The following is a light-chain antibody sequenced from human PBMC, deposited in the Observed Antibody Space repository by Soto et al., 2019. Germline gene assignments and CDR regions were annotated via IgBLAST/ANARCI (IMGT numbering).Light chain of an antibody. CDR3: QQLNSYPRLFN. CDR2: AAS. CDR1: HGINNY. Sequence: DIQMTQSPSSLSASVGYRVSITCHSVHGINNYLNWYQQKVGKAPKLLIYAASSLQSGVPSRFSGSGSGTEFTLTISSLQPEDLATYYCQQLNSYPRLFNFGGGTKVDIK. J-gene: IGKJ4*01. V-gene: IGKV1-17*01.